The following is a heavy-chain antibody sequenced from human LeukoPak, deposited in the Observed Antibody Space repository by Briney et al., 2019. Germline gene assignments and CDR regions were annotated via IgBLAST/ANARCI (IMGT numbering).Heavy chain of an antibody. CDR3: ARMFLVVRGVIIRGYYFDY. Sequence: GGSLRLSCAASGFTFSSYGMHWVRQAPGKGLEWVAVISYDGSNKYYADSVKGRFTISRDNSKNTLYLQMNSLRAEDTAVYYCARMFLVVRGVIIRGYYFDYWGQGTLVTVSS. V-gene: IGHV3-30*03. J-gene: IGHJ4*02. CDR2: ISYDGSNK. CDR1: GFTFSSYG. D-gene: IGHD3-10*01.